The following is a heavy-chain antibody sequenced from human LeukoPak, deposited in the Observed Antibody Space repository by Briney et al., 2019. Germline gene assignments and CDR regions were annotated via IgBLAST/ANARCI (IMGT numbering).Heavy chain of an antibody. J-gene: IGHJ4*02. D-gene: IGHD2-21*02. CDR1: GFTFSSYA. CDR3: ARDGYIVVVTAIRGDYFDY. CDR2: ISYDGSNK. V-gene: IGHV3-30-3*01. Sequence: SGGSLRLSCTASGFTFSSYAMHWVRQAPGKGLEWVAVISYDGSNKYYADSVKGRFTISRDNSKNTLYLQMDSLRVEDTAVYYCARDGYIVVVTAIRGDYFDYWGQGTLVTVSS.